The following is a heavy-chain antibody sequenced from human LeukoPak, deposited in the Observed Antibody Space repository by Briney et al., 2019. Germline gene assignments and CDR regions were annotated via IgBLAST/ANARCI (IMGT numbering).Heavy chain of an antibody. CDR3: VRQLVS. CDR2: ISSSSSSI. J-gene: IGHJ5*02. CDR1: GGSISSSTYF. D-gene: IGHD6-6*01. Sequence: ETLSLTCTVSGGSISSSTYFWGWIRQAPGKGLEWVSYISSSSSSIYYADSVKGRFTISRDNAKNSLYLQMNSLRAEDTALYYCVRQLVSWGQGTLVTVSS. V-gene: IGHV3-48*01.